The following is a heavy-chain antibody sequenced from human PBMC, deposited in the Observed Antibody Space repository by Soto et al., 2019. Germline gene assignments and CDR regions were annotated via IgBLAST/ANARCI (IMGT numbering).Heavy chain of an antibody. D-gene: IGHD6-13*01. CDR1: GGTFSSYA. CDR3: AREGRRSSSWHPDLNY. V-gene: IGHV1-69*01. CDR2: IIPIFGTA. J-gene: IGHJ4*02. Sequence: QVQLVQSGAEVKKPGSSVKVSCKASGGTFSSYAISWVRQAPGQGVEWMGGIIPIFGTANYAQNFQGRVTITADESTSTAYMELGRLRSEDTAVYYCAREGRRSSSWHPDLNYWGQGTLVTVSS.